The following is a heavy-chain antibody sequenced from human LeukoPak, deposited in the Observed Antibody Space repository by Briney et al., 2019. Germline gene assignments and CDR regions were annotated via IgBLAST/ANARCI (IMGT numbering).Heavy chain of an antibody. Sequence: GGSLRLSCAASGFTFSSYGMHWVRQAPDKGLEWVAVISYDGSNKYYADSVKGRFTISRDNSKNTLYLQMNSLRAEDTAVYYCAKSPAAGALWGQGTLVTVSS. D-gene: IGHD6-13*01. J-gene: IGHJ4*02. CDR3: AKSPAAGAL. CDR2: ISYDGSNK. CDR1: GFTFSSYG. V-gene: IGHV3-30*18.